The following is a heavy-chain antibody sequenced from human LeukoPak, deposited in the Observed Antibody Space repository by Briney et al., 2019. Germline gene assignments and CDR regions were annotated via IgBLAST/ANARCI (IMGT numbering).Heavy chain of an antibody. D-gene: IGHD2-21*02. CDR1: GFTFRSYA. J-gene: IGHJ4*02. CDR3: AKEGVVTAIGDYFDY. CDR2: ISGSGGST. V-gene: IGHV3-23*01. Sequence: GGSLRLSCAASGFTFRSYALSWVGKAQGRGLGWVSAISGSGGSTYYADSVKGRFTISRDNSKNTLYLQMNSLRAEDTAVYYCAKEGVVTAIGDYFDYWGQGTLVTVSS.